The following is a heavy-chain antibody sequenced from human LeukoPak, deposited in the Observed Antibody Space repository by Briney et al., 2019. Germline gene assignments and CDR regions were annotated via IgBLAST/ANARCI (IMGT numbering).Heavy chain of an antibody. CDR3: AREGRPGAFDI. D-gene: IGHD1-1*01. V-gene: IGHV3-30-3*01. Sequence: GRSLRLSCAASGFTFSSYAMHWVRQAPGKGLEWVAVISYDGSNKYYADSVRGRFTISRDNSKNTLYLQMNSLRAEDTAVYYCAREGRPGAFDIWGQGTMVTVSS. J-gene: IGHJ3*02. CDR2: ISYDGSNK. CDR1: GFTFSSYA.